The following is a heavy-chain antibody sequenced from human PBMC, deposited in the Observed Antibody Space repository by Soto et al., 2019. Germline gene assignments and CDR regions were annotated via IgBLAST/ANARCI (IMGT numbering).Heavy chain of an antibody. J-gene: IGHJ6*02. CDR2: IIPIFGTA. Sequence: SSKLTCKASVGTYSSDSMICVRPAPRQGLEWMGGIIPIFGTANYAQKFQGRVTITADESTSTAYMELSSLRSEDTAVYYCARGREDRARYYYYYGMDGWGQGNTV. V-gene: IGHV1-69*01. CDR3: ARGREDRARYYYYYGMDG. CDR1: VGTYSSDS.